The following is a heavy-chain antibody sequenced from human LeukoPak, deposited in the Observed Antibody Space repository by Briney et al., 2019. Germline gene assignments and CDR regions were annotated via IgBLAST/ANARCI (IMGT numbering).Heavy chain of an antibody. CDR3: ANSGWSPKA. CDR1: GFTVSSNY. V-gene: IGHV3-30*02. CDR2: IRYDGSNK. D-gene: IGHD6-19*01. J-gene: IGHJ5*02. Sequence: PGGSLRLSCAASGFTVSSNYMSWVRQAPGKGLEWVAFIRYDGSNKYYADSVKGRFTISRDNSKNTLYLQMNSLRAEDTAVYSCANSGWSPKAWGQGALVTVSS.